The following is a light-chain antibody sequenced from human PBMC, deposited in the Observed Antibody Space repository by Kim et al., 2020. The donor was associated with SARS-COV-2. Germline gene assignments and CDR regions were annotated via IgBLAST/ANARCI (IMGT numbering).Light chain of an antibody. CDR3: QVWDTDTDHYV. J-gene: IGLJ1*01. V-gene: IGLV3-21*01. CDR2: YDR. CDR1: NIGGHS. Sequence: APGQTARITCGGNNIGGHSVHWYQQTPGQAPVLVMYYDRDRPSGIPERFSGSKSANTATLTISRVEAGDEADYYCQVWDTDTDHYVFGTGTKVTVL.